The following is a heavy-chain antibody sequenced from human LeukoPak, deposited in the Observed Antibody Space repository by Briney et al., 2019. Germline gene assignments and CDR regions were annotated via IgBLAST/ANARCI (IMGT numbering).Heavy chain of an antibody. V-gene: IGHV3-23*01. CDR2: VSVIGGST. J-gene: IGHJ4*02. CDR1: ASTFISYA. Sequence: GGSLTLSCAPSASTFISYATRWVRPAPGGGLECVSGVSVIGGSTTYADSVKGRLTISRDSSKNTVYLQIDNLPAQNTPSTYCAKGAGGSYGLYHFDYWGQGALVTVSS. D-gene: IGHD3-10*01. CDR3: AKGAGGSYGLYHFDY.